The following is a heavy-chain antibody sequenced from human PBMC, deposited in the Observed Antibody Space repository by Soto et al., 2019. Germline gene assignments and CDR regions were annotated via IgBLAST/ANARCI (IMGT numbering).Heavy chain of an antibody. CDR2: IYYSGST. CDR1: GGSISSGGYY. CDR3: ARGAEVAGLRFGY. Sequence: SETLSLTCTVSGGSISSGGYYWSWIRQHPGKGLEWIGYIYYSGSTYYNPSLKSRVTISVDTSKNQFSLKLSSVTAADTAVYYCARGAEVAGLRFGYWGQGILLTVFS. J-gene: IGHJ4*02. V-gene: IGHV4-31*03. D-gene: IGHD6-19*01.